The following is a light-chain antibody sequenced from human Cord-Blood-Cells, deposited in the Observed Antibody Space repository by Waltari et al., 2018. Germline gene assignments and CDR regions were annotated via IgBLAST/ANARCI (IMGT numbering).Light chain of an antibody. CDR3: LQDYNYPYT. V-gene: IGKV1-6*01. CDR2: AAS. CDR1: QGISND. Sequence: AIQMNQSPSSPSASVGDRVPITCRASQGISNDLGGYQQKPGKAPKLLLYAASSLQSGVPSRFSGSGSGTDFTLTISSLQPEDFAAYYCLQDYNYPYTFGQGTKLEIK. J-gene: IGKJ2*01.